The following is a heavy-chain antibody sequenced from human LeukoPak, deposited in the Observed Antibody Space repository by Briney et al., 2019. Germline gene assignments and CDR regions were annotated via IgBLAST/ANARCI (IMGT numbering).Heavy chain of an antibody. CDR2: IYYSGST. CDR1: GGSISSYY. D-gene: IGHD4-17*01. Sequence: SETLSLTCTVSGGSISSYYWSWIRQPPGKGLEWIGYIYYSGSTNYNPSPKSRVTISVDTSKNQFSLKLSSVTAADTAVYYCGRSYGDYMVFDYWGQGTLVTVSS. CDR3: GRSYGDYMVFDY. V-gene: IGHV4-59*01. J-gene: IGHJ4*02.